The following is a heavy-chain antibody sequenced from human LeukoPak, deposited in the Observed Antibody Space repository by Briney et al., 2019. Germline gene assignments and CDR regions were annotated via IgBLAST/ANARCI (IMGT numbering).Heavy chain of an antibody. CDR1: GYTFTSYD. J-gene: IGHJ6*03. D-gene: IGHD3-3*01. CDR2: MNPNSGNT. Sequence: ASVKVSCKASGYTFTSYDINWVRQATGQGLEWMGWMNPNSGNTGYAQKFQGRVTITRNTSIRTAYMELSSLRSEDTAVYYCARGRQYYDFWSGYSQNYYYYYMNVWGKGTTVTVSS. CDR3: ARGRQYYDFWSGYSQNYYYYYMNV. V-gene: IGHV1-8*03.